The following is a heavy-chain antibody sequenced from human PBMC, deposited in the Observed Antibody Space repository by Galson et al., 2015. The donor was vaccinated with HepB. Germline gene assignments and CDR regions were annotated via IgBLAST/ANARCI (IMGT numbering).Heavy chain of an antibody. CDR2: IWSDGSNS. CDR1: GFTFRSYG. Sequence: SLRLSCAASGFTFRSYGMHWVRQAPGKGLEWVAVIWSDGSNSYYADSVKGRFTISRDNSKNMLYLQMNSLRAEDTAVYYCTRDPGHLVVKPSAFDIWGPGTMVAVSS. CDR3: TRDPGHLVVKPSAFDI. V-gene: IGHV3-33*01. D-gene: IGHD1-14*01. J-gene: IGHJ3*02.